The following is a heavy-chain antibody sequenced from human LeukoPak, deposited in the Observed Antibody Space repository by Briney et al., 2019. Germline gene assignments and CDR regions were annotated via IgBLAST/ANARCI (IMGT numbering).Heavy chain of an antibody. Sequence: GGSLRLSCAASGFTFSSYSMNWVRQAPGKGLEWVSFISSSSSYIYYADSVKGRFTISRDNAKNSLSLQMNSLRAEDTALYYCAREQQLGGTNFDYWGQGTLVTVSS. V-gene: IGHV3-21*04. CDR1: GFTFSSYS. D-gene: IGHD6-13*01. CDR2: ISSSSSYI. CDR3: AREQQLGGTNFDY. J-gene: IGHJ4*02.